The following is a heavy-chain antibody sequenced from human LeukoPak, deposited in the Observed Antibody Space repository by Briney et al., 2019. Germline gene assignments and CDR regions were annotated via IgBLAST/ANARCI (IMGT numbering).Heavy chain of an antibody. V-gene: IGHV1-8*01. CDR2: MNPNSGNT. CDR1: GYTFTSYD. Sequence: ASVKVSCKASGYTFTSYDINWVRQATGQGLEWMGWMNPNSGNTGYAQKFQGRVTMTRNTSISTAYMELSSLRSKDTAVYYCAREGRYTSGAYYYYYGMDVWGQGTTVTVSS. D-gene: IGHD6-25*01. J-gene: IGHJ6*02. CDR3: AREGRYTSGAYYYYYGMDV.